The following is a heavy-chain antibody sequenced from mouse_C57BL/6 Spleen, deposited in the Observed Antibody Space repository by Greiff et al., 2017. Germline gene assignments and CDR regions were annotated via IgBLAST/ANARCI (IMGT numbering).Heavy chain of an antibody. D-gene: IGHD2-4*01. J-gene: IGHJ1*03. V-gene: IGHV5-16*01. Sequence: DVQLVESEGGLVQPGSSMKLSCTASGFTFSDYYMAWVRQVPEKGLEWVANINYDGSSTYYLDSLKSRFIISRDNAKNILYLQMSSLKSEDTATYYCARDKDYDGYFDVWGTGTTVTVSS. CDR2: INYDGSST. CDR1: GFTFSDYY. CDR3: ARDKDYDGYFDV.